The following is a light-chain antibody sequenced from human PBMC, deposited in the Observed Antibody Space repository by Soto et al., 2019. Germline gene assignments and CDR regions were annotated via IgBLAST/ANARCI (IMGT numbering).Light chain of an antibody. Sequence: QAVLTQPPSASGTPGQRVTISCSGRSSNIGSKTVNWYQQLSGTAPKLLIYSNDQRPSGVPDRFSGSKSGTSASLAITGLQSEDEADYYCAAWDDSLNVWLFGGGTKVTVL. CDR2: SND. J-gene: IGLJ3*02. V-gene: IGLV1-44*01. CDR3: AAWDDSLNVWL. CDR1: SSNIGSKT.